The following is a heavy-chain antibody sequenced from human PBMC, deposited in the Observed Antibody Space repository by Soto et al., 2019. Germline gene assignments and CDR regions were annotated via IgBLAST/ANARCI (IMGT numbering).Heavy chain of an antibody. D-gene: IGHD2-2*01. Sequence: QVQLVESGGGVGQPGTSLRLSCAASGLTFNTYAMHWIRLAPGKGLEWVAVISNDGSNKYYADSVKGRFTISRDNSKNTVYLQMNSLRGEDTGVYYCASGRGYCSESSCSYFDYFQHWGQGALVIVSS. CDR2: ISNDGSNK. CDR3: ASGRGYCSESSCSYFDYFQH. CDR1: GLTFNTYA. V-gene: IGHV3-30*03. J-gene: IGHJ1*01.